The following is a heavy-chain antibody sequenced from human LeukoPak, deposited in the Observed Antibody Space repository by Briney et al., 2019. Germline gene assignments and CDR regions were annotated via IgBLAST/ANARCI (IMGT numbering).Heavy chain of an antibody. CDR1: GFTFSSYW. CDR3: SSRGGGSYTGREY. V-gene: IGHV3-74*01. J-gene: IGHJ4*02. Sequence: GGSLRLSCAASGFTFSSYWMHWVRQAPGKGLVWVSRINTDGSSTNYADSVKGRFTISRDNAKNTLYLQMNSLGAEDTAVYYCSSRGGGSYTGREYWGQGTLVTVSS. D-gene: IGHD2-21*01. CDR2: INTDGSST.